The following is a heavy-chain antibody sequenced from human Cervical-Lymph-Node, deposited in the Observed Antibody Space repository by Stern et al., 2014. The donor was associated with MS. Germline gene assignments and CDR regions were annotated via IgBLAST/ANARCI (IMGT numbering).Heavy chain of an antibody. V-gene: IGHV4-4*07. D-gene: IGHD2-8*01. J-gene: IGHJ6*02. CDR3: ARDGVFCTNRVCPKYYHSGMDV. Sequence: QVQLQESGPGLVKPSETLSLTCTVSGGFINSYYLSWVRQSAGKGLEWIGRFYFSGTSKYNPSLKSRVTLSVATAKSHFSPKLDSVTAADSAVYYCARDGVFCTNRVCPKYYHSGMDVWGQGTTVTVSS. CDR1: GGFINSYY. CDR2: FYFSGTS.